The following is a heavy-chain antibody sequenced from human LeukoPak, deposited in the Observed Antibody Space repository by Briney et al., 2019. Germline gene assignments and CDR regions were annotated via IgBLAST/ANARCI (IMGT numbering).Heavy chain of an antibody. CDR1: GFTFDDYA. CDR2: ISWNSGSI. V-gene: IGHV3-9*01. CDR3: AKDRGYCSSTSCPIGPFDY. Sequence: PGGSLRLSCAASGFTFDDYAMHWVRQAPGKGLEWVSGISWNSGSIGYADSVKGRFTISRDNAKNSLYLQMNSLRAEDTALYYCAKDRGYCSSTSCPIGPFDYWGQGTLVTVSS. J-gene: IGHJ4*02. D-gene: IGHD2-2*01.